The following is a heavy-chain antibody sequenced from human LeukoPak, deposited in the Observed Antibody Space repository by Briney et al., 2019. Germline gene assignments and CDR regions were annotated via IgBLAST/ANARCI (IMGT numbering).Heavy chain of an antibody. CDR1: GFTFSSYW. CDR3: ARDTETAGIPFGY. Sequence: GGSLRLSCAASGFTFSSYWMSWVRQAPGKGLEWVANIKQDGSEKYYVDSVKGRFTISRDNAKNSLYLQMNSLRAEDTAVYYCARDTETAGIPFGYWGQGTLVTVSS. J-gene: IGHJ4*02. V-gene: IGHV3-7*01. CDR2: IKQDGSEK. D-gene: IGHD6-13*01.